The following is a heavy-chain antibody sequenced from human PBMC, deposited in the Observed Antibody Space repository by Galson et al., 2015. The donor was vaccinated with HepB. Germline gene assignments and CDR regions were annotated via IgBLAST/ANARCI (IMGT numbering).Heavy chain of an antibody. CDR3: ARQALYSSSWHYYYYYMDV. J-gene: IGHJ6*03. V-gene: IGHV5-51*01. Sequence: QSGAEVKKPGESLKISCKGSGYSFTSYWIGWVRQMPGKGLEWMGIIYPGDSDTRYSPSFQGQVTISDDKSISTAYLQWSSLKASDTAMYYCARQALYSSSWHYYYYYMDVWGKGTTVTVSS. CDR1: GYSFTSYW. CDR2: IYPGDSDT. D-gene: IGHD6-13*01.